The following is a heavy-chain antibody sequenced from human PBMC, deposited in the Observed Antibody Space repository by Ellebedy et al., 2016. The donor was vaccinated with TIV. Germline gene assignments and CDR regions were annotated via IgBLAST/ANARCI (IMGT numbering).Heavy chain of an antibody. J-gene: IGHJ4*02. CDR1: GFTFSNYW. V-gene: IGHV3-7*01. CDR3: ARDQWLGRAYYFDS. Sequence: GESLKISCGTSGFTFSNYWMTWVRQAPGKGLEWVANIKQDGSEKYYVDSVKGRFSIFRDNTKNSLYLQMNSLTDEDTAVYYCARDQWLGRAYYFDSWGQGTLVTVSS. CDR2: IKQDGSEK. D-gene: IGHD6-19*01.